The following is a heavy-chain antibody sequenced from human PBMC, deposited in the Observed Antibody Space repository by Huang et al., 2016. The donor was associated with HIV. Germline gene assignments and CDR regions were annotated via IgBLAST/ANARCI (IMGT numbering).Heavy chain of an antibody. CDR2: IIPTLGTA. J-gene: IGHJ4*02. V-gene: IGHV1-69*01. CDR1: GVSFRNFA. Sequence: QVQLVQSGAEVKKPGSSVKVSCKASGVSFRNFAIGWVRQAPGQGLERMGGIIPTLGTANYAQKFQGRVTIIADESTRTAYMELSSLRSEDTAVYYCATVDYYDTSGPQRGYFDNWGQGTLVTVSS. CDR3: ATVDYYDTSGPQRGYFDN. D-gene: IGHD3-22*01.